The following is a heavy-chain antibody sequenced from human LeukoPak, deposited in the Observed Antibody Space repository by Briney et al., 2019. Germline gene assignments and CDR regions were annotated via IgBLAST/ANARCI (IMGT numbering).Heavy chain of an antibody. J-gene: IGHJ4*02. Sequence: ASVKVSCKVSGYTLTELSMHWVRQAPGKGLEWMGGFDPEDGETIYAQKFQGRVTMTEDTSTDTAYMELSSLRSEDTAVYYCATIQPLYSSSWPFDYWGQGTLVTVS. CDR2: FDPEDGET. CDR1: GYTLTELS. V-gene: IGHV1-24*01. CDR3: ATIQPLYSSSWPFDY. D-gene: IGHD6-13*01.